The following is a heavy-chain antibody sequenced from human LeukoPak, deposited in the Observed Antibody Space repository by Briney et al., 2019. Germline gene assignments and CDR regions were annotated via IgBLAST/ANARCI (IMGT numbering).Heavy chain of an antibody. CDR3: TVRGRRYFDWLFQTRYFDY. Sequence: GGSLRLSCTASGFTFGDYAMSWVRQAPGKGLEWVGFIRSKAYGGTTEYAASVKGRFTISRDDSKSIAYLQMNSLKTEDTAVYYCTVRGRRYFDWLFQTRYFDYWGQGTLVTVSS. CDR1: GFTFGDYA. V-gene: IGHV3-49*04. J-gene: IGHJ4*02. CDR2: IRSKAYGGTT. D-gene: IGHD3-9*01.